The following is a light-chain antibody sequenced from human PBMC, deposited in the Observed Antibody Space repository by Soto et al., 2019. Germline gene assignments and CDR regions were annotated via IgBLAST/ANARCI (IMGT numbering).Light chain of an antibody. V-gene: IGLV1-44*01. CDR1: TSNIGRNT. Sequence: QLVLTQAPSVSGTPGQRVTISCSGSTSNIGRNTVDWYQHLPGTAPKLLIYRSNQRPSGVPDRFSGSKSGTSASLAISGLQSEDEADYYCAAWDDSLNGVIFGGGTKLTVL. CDR3: AAWDDSLNGVI. J-gene: IGLJ2*01. CDR2: RSN.